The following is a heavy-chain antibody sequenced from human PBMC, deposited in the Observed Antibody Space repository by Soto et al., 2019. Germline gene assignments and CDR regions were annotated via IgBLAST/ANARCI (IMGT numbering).Heavy chain of an antibody. Sequence: ASVNGSRKGAGYGMSVDVISWGSKTPGQGLEWMGWISAYNGNTNYAQKLQGRVTMTTDTSTSTAYMELRSLRSDDTAVYYCARGGSICDMLTGPGSGNWGEGTLVTVSS. J-gene: IGHJ4*02. CDR2: ISAYNGNT. V-gene: IGHV1-18*01. D-gene: IGHD3-9*01. CDR1: GYGMSVDV. CDR3: ARGGSICDMLTGPGSGN.